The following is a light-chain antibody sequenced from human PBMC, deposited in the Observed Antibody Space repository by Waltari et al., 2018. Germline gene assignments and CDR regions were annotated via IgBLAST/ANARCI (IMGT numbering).Light chain of an antibody. CDR1: QSLLYSSNNKNY. CDR2: WAS. CDR3: QQYYGTPPT. J-gene: IGKJ1*01. V-gene: IGKV4-1*01. Sequence: DIVMTQSPDFLTVSLGERATINCKSSQSLLYSSNNKNYLAWYQQKLGQPPNLLIYWASTRKSGVPDRFSGSGSGTDFTLTISSLQAEDVAVYYCQQYYGTPPTFGQGTKADIK.